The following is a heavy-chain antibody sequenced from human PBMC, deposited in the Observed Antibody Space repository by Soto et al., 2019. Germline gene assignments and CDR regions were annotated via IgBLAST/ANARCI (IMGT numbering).Heavy chain of an antibody. CDR2: ISGSGGST. Sequence: LSLSCAGSGFTFSNYAMSWVRQAPGKGLAWVSAISGSGGSTYYADSVKGRFTISRDNSKNTLYLQMNSLRAEDTALYYCAKVPVGATGRFDYWGQGTLVTVS. CDR3: AKVPVGATGRFDY. CDR1: GFTFSNYA. D-gene: IGHD1-26*01. V-gene: IGHV3-23*01. J-gene: IGHJ4*02.